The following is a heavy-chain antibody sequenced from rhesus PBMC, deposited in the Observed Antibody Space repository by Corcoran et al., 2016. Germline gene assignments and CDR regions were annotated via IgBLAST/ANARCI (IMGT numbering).Heavy chain of an antibody. Sequence: VTLQQWGEGLVKTSETLSLTRAVDGGSTTGAYSWSGSRESEGMGREWMGYLDGNCARTNYSPSLNNRFTISRDRSMNQFSLKLTSVTAADSAVYYCAREEFSLWTVETSYFGLNSWGQGFV. J-gene: IGHJ6*01. CDR1: GGSTTGAYS. CDR2: LDGNCART. V-gene: IGHV4-73*01. D-gene: IGHD3-3*01. CDR3: AREEFSLWTVETSYFGLNS.